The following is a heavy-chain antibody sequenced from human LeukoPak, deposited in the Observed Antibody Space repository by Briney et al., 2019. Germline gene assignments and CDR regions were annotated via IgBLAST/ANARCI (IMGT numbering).Heavy chain of an antibody. J-gene: IGHJ6*02. D-gene: IGHD1-26*01. CDR3: AADSGDDYYYAMDV. CDR1: GDSFSNYG. V-gene: IGHV1-69*04. CDR2: VIPALGVP. Sequence: SGKVSCKASGDSFSNYGLSWVRQAPGQGLEWMGRVIPALGVPNYAQKFQGRVTITADTYQSAAYMELSSLRSEDTAVYYCAADSGDDYYYAMDVWGQGTTVTVTS.